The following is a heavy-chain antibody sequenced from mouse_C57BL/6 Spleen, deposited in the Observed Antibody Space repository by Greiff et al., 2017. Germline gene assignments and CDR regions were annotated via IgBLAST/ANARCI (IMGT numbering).Heavy chain of an antibody. CDR2: IDPETGGT. J-gene: IGHJ2*01. Sequence: VQLQQSGAELVRPGASVTLSCKASGYTFTDYEMHWVKQTPVHGLEWIGAIDPETGGTAYNQKFKGKAILTADKSSSTAYMELRSLTSEDSAVYYCTRERAITTVVARGYFDDWGQGTTLTVSS. CDR1: GYTFTDYE. D-gene: IGHD1-1*01. V-gene: IGHV1-15*01. CDR3: TRERAITTVVARGYFDD.